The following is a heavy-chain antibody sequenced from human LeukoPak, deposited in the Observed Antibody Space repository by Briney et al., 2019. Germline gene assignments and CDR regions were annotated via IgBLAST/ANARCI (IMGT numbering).Heavy chain of an antibody. CDR2: INPSGGRT. V-gene: IGHV1-46*01. J-gene: IGHJ4*03. CDR1: GYTFTSYD. Sequence: ASVNVSCEASGYTFTSYDMHWVRQAPGPGRGWMGIINPSGGRTSYAQKFQGRVTMTRTMSTSTIYMELSRLRSEDTAVYYCARSDSGSSSEGDYFDYWGQGTLVTVSS. D-gene: IGHD1-26*01. CDR3: ARSDSGSSSEGDYFDY.